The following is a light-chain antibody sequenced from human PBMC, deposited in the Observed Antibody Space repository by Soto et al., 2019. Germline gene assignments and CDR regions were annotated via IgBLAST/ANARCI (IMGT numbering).Light chain of an antibody. Sequence: EVVLTQSPGTVSLSPGERATLSCRASQSVTSNYLAWYQQKPGQAPRLLIYAASSRATGIPDRFSGSGSGTDFTLSLSRMEPEDLAVYYWHQYGRSITWTFGQGTKVEIK. V-gene: IGKV3-20*01. CDR3: HQYGRSITWT. J-gene: IGKJ1*01. CDR2: AAS. CDR1: QSVTSNY.